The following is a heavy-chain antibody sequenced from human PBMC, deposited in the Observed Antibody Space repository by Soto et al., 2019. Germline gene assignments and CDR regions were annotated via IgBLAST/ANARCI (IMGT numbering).Heavy chain of an antibody. D-gene: IGHD1-26*01. CDR3: ARGSGNYYSGRYFDS. Sequence: SETLSLTCTVSGGYISSSDYYWTWIRQSPGKGLEYIGYISFTGSTYYNPSLKSRVTVSVDTSNNQFSLNLSSVTAADTAVYFCARGSGNYYSGRYFDSWGQATLVTVS. CDR1: GGYISSSDYY. V-gene: IGHV4-30-4*01. J-gene: IGHJ4*02. CDR2: ISFTGST.